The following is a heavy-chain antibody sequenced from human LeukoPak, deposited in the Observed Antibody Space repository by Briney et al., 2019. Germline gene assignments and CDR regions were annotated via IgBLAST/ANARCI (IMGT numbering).Heavy chain of an antibody. J-gene: IGHJ4*02. CDR2: IWYDGSNK. Sequence: GGSLRLSCAASGFTFSSYGMHWVRQAPGKGLEWVAVIWYDGSNKYYADSVKGRFTISRDNSENTLYLQMNSLRAEDTAVYYCARGGYYDSSGYYSDYWGQGTLVTVSS. D-gene: IGHD3-22*01. CDR3: ARGGYYDSSGYYSDY. V-gene: IGHV3-33*01. CDR1: GFTFSSYG.